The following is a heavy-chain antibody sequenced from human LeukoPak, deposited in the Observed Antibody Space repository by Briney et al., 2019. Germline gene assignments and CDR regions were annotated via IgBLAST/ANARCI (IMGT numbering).Heavy chain of an antibody. CDR3: TKELHVAVAVADYYYFYMDV. Sequence: PGGSLRLSCAASGFAFSSFAMGWVRQSPGKGLEWLCPINGGGNTTFYADSVKGRFTISRDNSKNTLYLHMDSLRPDDTAIYYCTKELHVAVAVADYYYFYMDVWGRGTAVTVSS. CDR1: GFAFSSFA. V-gene: IGHV3-23*01. CDR2: INGGGNTT. J-gene: IGHJ6*03. D-gene: IGHD6-19*01.